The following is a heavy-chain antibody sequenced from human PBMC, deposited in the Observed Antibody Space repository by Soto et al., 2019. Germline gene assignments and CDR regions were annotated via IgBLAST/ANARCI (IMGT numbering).Heavy chain of an antibody. D-gene: IGHD2-21*02. CDR1: GYIFDSYG. J-gene: IGHJ6*02. Sequence: ASVKVSCKASGYIFDSYGISWVRQAPGQGLEWMGWISPYNGNTNYAQKIQGRGTMTTDTSTRTAYMELSSLRSDDTAVYYCARDQAKCVTDYYHYYGMDGWGQGTTVTVSS. CDR3: ARDQAKCVTDYYHYYGMDG. CDR2: ISPYNGNT. V-gene: IGHV1-18*01.